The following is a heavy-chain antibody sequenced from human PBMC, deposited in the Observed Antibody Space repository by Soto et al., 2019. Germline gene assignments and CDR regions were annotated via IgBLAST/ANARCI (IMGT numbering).Heavy chain of an antibody. CDR2: IKQYGSEK. CDR1: GFTFSSYW. Sequence: EVQLVESGGGLVQPGGSLRLSCAASGFTFSSYWMSWVRQAPGKGLELVANIKQYGSEKYYVDSVKGRFTISRDNAKNSLYLQMNSLRAEDTAVYYCARSVTTRAYYGMDVWGQGTTVTVSS. D-gene: IGHD4-4*01. CDR3: ARSVTTRAYYGMDV. V-gene: IGHV3-7*03. J-gene: IGHJ6*02.